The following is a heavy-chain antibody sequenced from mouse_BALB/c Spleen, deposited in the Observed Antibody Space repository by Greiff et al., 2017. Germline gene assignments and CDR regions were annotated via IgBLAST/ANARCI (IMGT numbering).Heavy chain of an antibody. CDR2: ISSGSSTI. J-gene: IGHJ4*01. D-gene: IGHD2-13*01. CDR3: AREGDGDGPYAMDY. Sequence: EVMLVESGAGLVQPGGSRKLSCAASGFTFSSFGMHWVRQAPEKGLEWVAYISSGSSTIYYADTVKGRFTITRDNPNNTLFLQMTSIRSEDTAMYYCAREGDGDGPYAMDYWGQGTSVTVSS. CDR1: GFTFSSFG. V-gene: IGHV5-17*02.